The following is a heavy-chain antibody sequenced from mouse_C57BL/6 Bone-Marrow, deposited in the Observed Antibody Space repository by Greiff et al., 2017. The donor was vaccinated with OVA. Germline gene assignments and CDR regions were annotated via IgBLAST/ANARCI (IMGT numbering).Heavy chain of an antibody. CDR2: IDPNSGGT. Sequence: QVQLKQPGAELVKPGASVKLSCKASGYTFTSYWMHWVKQRPGRGLEWIGRIDPNSGGTKYNEKFKSKATLTVDKPSSTAYMQLSSLTSEDSAVYDGARNYYSNPAWFAYWGQGTLVTVSA. CDR1: GYTFTSYW. CDR3: ARNYYSNPAWFAY. V-gene: IGHV1-72*01. D-gene: IGHD2-5*01. J-gene: IGHJ3*01.